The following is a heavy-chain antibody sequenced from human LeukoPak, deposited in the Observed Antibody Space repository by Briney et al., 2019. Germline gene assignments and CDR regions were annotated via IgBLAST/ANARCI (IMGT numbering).Heavy chain of an antibody. J-gene: IGHJ4*02. CDR2: ISYDGSNK. CDR1: GFTFSSYA. CDR3: AKDPGVRGYSYALAGY. V-gene: IGHV3-30-3*01. Sequence: PGGSLRLSCAASGFTFSSYAMHWVRQAPGKGLEWVAVISYDGSNKYYADSVKGRFTISRDNSKNTLYLQMNSLRAEDTAVYYCAKDPGVRGYSYALAGYWGQGTLVTVSS. D-gene: IGHD5-18*01.